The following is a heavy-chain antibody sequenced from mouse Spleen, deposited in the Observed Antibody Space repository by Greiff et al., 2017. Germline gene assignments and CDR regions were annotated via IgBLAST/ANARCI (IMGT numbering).Heavy chain of an antibody. V-gene: IGHV1-50*01. Sequence: QVQLKQPGAELVKPGASVKLSCKASGYTFTSYWMQWVKQRPGQGLEWIGEIDPSDSYTNYNQKFKGKATLTVDTSSSTAYMQLSSLTSEDSAVYYCARWNYGSSYSYWYFDVWGTGTTVTVSS. CDR3: ARWNYGSSYSYWYFDV. D-gene: IGHD1-1*01. CDR1: GYTFTSYW. CDR2: IDPSDSYT. J-gene: IGHJ1*03.